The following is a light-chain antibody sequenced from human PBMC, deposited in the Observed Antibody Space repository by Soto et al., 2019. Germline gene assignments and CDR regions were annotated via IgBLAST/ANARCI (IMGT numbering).Light chain of an antibody. J-gene: IGKJ1*01. CDR3: QQYGSSPRT. Sequence: EIVLTQSPGTLSLSPGERATLSCRASQSVSSNKLAWYQQKPGQAPGLLIFGASDRATGIPDRFSGSGSGTDFSLSISRLEPEDFAVYHCQQYGSSPRTFGQGTKVEIK. CDR2: GAS. V-gene: IGKV3-20*01. CDR1: QSVSSNK.